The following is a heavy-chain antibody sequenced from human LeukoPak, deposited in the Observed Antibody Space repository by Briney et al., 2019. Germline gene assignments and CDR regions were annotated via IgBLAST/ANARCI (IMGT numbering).Heavy chain of an antibody. Sequence: PGGSLRLSCAASGFTFSSYAMSWVRQAPGKGLEWVSAISGSGGSTYYADSVKGRFTISRDNSKNTLYLQMNSLRAEDTAVYYCAKARSPILLWFGELLYYWGQGTLVTVSS. J-gene: IGHJ4*02. D-gene: IGHD3-10*01. CDR1: GFTFSSYA. CDR3: AKARSPILLWFGELLYY. CDR2: ISGSGGST. V-gene: IGHV3-23*01.